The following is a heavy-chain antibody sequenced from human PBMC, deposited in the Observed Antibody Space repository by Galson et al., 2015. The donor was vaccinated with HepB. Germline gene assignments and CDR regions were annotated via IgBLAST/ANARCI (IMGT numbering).Heavy chain of an antibody. CDR1: GFTFSDFY. CDR3: ARFLRSAFTFDF. Sequence: SLRLSCAGSGFTFSDFYMNWIRQAPGKGLEWVSYVHSSSLYSNYGDSVKGRLTISRDNSRNTLYLQMDSLRIEDTAVYYCARFLRSAFTFDFWGHGTLVTVSS. V-gene: IGHV3-11*06. CDR2: VHSSSLYS. J-gene: IGHJ4*01. D-gene: IGHD3-3*01.